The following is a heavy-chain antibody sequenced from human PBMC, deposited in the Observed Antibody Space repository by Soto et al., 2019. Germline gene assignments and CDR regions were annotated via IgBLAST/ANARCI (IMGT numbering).Heavy chain of an antibody. Sequence: ASVKVSCKASGYTFTGYYMHWVRQAPGQGLEWMGWINPNSGGTNYAQKFQGWVTMTRDTSISTAYMELSRLRSDDTAVYYCARAMPVAGTGNWFDPWGQGNLVTVAS. J-gene: IGHJ5*02. D-gene: IGHD6-19*01. CDR1: GYTFTGYY. CDR2: INPNSGGT. CDR3: ARAMPVAGTGNWFDP. V-gene: IGHV1-2*04.